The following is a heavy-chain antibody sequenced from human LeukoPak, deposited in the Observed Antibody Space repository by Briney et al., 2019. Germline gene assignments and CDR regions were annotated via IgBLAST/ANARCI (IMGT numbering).Heavy chain of an antibody. J-gene: IGHJ5*02. CDR3: ARADRLDGGPYLIGP. D-gene: IGHD3-16*01. V-gene: IGHV1-2*02. CDR1: GYSFTDYY. Sequence: ASVKVSCKTSGYSFTDYYMHWVRQAPGQGLEWMGWINPNSGGTSTAQKFQGRITMTRDTSITTVYMEVSWLTSDDTAIYYCARADRLDGGPYLIGPWGQGTLVTVSS. CDR2: INPNSGGT.